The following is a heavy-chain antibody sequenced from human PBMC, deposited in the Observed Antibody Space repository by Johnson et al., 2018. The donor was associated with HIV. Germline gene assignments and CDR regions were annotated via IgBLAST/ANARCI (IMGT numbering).Heavy chain of an antibody. CDR1: GFTFSSYA. J-gene: IGHJ3*02. CDR2: ISYDGSNK. CDR3: ARSPETGDRLWRAFDI. D-gene: IGHD4-17*01. V-gene: IGHV3-30-3*01. Sequence: QVQLVESGGGVVQPGRSLRLSCAASGFTFSSYAMHWVRQAPGKGLEWVAVISYDGSNKYYADSVKGLFTISRDSSKNTLYLQMKSLRVEDTAVYYCARSPETGDRLWRAFDIWGHGTMVTVSS.